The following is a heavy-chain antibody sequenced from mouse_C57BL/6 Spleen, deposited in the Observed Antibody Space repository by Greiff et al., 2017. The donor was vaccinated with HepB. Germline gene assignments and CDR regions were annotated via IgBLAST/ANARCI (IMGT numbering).Heavy chain of an antibody. CDR3: AGSPNSSGSSCFAY. CDR1: GYTFTSYW. Sequence: QVQLKQPGAELVKPGASVKMSCTASGYTFTSYWITWVKQRPGQGLEWIGDIYPGSGSTNYNEKFKSKATLTVDTSSSTAYMQLSSLTSEDSAVYDRAGSPNSSGSSCFAYGGQGTLVTASA. D-gene: IGHD1-1*01. J-gene: IGHJ3*01. V-gene: IGHV1-55*01. CDR2: IYPGSGST.